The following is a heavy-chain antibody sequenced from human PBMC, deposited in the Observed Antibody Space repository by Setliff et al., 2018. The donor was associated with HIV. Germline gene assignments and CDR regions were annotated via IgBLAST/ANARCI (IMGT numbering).Heavy chain of an antibody. CDR3: ARRYINWYSIFRNYYYHMDV. Sequence: PSETLSLTCTVSGGSINSRSYYWAWIRQPPGKGLEWVASIYFSGTPYYNPSLKNRVTISVDTSKNQFSLKLNSVTAADTAVYYCARRYINWYSIFRNYYYHMDVWGKGTTVTVSS. CDR2: IYFSGTP. V-gene: IGHV4-39*01. D-gene: IGHD1-7*01. J-gene: IGHJ6*03. CDR1: GGSINSRSYY.